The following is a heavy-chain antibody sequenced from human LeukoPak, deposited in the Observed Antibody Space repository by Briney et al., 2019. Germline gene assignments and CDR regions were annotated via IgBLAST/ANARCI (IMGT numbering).Heavy chain of an antibody. J-gene: IGHJ4*02. CDR3: ARDVVGSLDY. V-gene: IGHV3-7*01. Sequence: GGSLRLSCAASGFTFSTYWMAWVRQAPGKGLEWVANIKGDESARHQADSVKGRFTISRDNTQNSVYLQMNNLRGDDTAAYYCARDVVGSLDYWGQGTLVTVSS. CDR1: GFTFSTYW. D-gene: IGHD1-26*01. CDR2: IKGDESAR.